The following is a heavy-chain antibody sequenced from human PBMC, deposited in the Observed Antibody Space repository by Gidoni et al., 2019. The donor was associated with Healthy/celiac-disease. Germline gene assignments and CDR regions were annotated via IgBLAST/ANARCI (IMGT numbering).Heavy chain of an antibody. CDR2: LYYSGST. CDR1: GGPLRSSY. D-gene: IGHD6-19*01. CDR3: ARLVRRGWTFLDY. J-gene: IGHJ4*02. Sequence: QVQLQESVPVLVTPSATLSLPCTVTGGPLRSSYWSWIRQPPGKGLEWIGYLYYSGSTNYNPSLKSRVTISVDTSKNQFSLKLSSVTAADTAVYYCARLVRRGWTFLDYWGQGTLVTVSS. V-gene: IGHV4-59*08.